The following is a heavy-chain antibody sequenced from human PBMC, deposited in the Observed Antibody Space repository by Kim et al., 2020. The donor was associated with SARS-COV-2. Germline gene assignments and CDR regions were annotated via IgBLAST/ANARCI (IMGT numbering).Heavy chain of an antibody. J-gene: IGHJ3*02. CDR3: ARRRPLGYSYGFDDLDI. Sequence: GESLKISCKGSGYSFIRYWIGWVRQMPGKGLEWMGIIYPGDSDTRYSPSFQGQVTISADKSISTAYLQWSSLKASDTAIYYCARRRPLGYSYGFDDLDIWGRGTMVTVSS. V-gene: IGHV5-51*01. CDR1: GYSFIRYW. CDR2: IYPGDSDT. D-gene: IGHD5-18*01.